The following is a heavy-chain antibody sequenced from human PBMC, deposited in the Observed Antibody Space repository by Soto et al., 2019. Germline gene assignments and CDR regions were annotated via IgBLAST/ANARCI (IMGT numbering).Heavy chain of an antibody. CDR3: AREVKYEDSGYPH. CDR2: IYYSGST. V-gene: IGHV4-31*03. D-gene: IGHD5-12*01. CDR1: GGSISSGGYY. J-gene: IGHJ4*02. Sequence: SETLSLTCTVSGGSISSGGYYWSWIRQHPGKGLEWIGYIYYSGSTYYNPSLKSRVTISVDTSKNQFSLKLSSVTAADTAVYYCAREVKYEDSGYPHWGQGTLVTVSS.